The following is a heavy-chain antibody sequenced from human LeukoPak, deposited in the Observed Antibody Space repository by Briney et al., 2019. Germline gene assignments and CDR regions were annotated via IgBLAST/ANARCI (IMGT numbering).Heavy chain of an antibody. V-gene: IGHV3-30*04. J-gene: IGHJ4*02. D-gene: IGHD3-16*01. CDR1: GFNFNDYA. Sequence: GTSLTLSCVASGFNFNDYAMHWVRQAPGRGLDWVAVIASDGSIKLHAYSLEGRFTISRDNSKNTLYLHLSSLRPEDTALYYCARDPRGGPPDYFDYWGQGTLVSVST. CDR3: ARDPRGGPPDYFDY. CDR2: IASDGSIK.